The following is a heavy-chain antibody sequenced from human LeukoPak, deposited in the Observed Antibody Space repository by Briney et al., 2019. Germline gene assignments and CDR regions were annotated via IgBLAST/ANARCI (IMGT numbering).Heavy chain of an antibody. CDR1: GDSVSRSSYY. CDR3: ARHARGYCSSTSCEFDY. Sequence: SETLSLTCTVSGDSVSRSSYYWTWIRQPQGKGLEWIGSIYYSGSTYYNPSLKSRVTISVDTSKNQFSLKLSSVTAADTAVYYCARHARGYCSSTSCEFDYWGQGTLVTVSS. CDR2: IYYSGST. V-gene: IGHV4-39*01. J-gene: IGHJ4*02. D-gene: IGHD2-2*01.